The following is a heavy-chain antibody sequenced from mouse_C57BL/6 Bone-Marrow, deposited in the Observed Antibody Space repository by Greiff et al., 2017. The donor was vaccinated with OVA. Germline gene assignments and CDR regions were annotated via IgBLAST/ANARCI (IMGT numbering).Heavy chain of an antibody. J-gene: IGHJ3*01. CDR3: ARPFDQAWFAY. CDR1: GYTFTSYW. Sequence: QVQLQQPGAELVRPGSSVKLSCKASGYTFTSYWMDWVKQRPGQGLEWIGNIYPSDSETHYNQKFKDKATLTVDKSSSTAYMQLSSLTSEDSAVYYCARPFDQAWFAYWGQGTLVTVSA. CDR2: IYPSDSET. V-gene: IGHV1-61*01.